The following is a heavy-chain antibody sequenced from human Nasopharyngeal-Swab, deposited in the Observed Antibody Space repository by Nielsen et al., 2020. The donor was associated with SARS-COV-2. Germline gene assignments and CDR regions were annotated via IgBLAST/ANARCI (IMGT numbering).Heavy chain of an antibody. CDR1: GFTFSSYG. V-gene: IGHV3-30*03. D-gene: IGHD3-22*01. J-gene: IGHJ4*02. CDR3: ARDVDYYDSSGQPLHFDY. CDR2: ISYDGSNK. Sequence: SCAASGFTFSSYGMHWVRQAPGKGLEWVAVISYDGSNKYYADSVKGRFTISRDNSKNTLYLQMNSLRAEDTAVYYCARDVDYYDSSGQPLHFDYWGQGTLVTVSS.